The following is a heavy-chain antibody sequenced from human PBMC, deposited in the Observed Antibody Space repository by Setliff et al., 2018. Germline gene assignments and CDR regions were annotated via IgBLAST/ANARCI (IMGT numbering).Heavy chain of an antibody. CDR1: GFTFSTYR. J-gene: IGHJ3*02. D-gene: IGHD5-12*01. CDR2: IWDDGGNT. CDR3: AGDPPSSGYAFDI. V-gene: IGHV3-33*08. Sequence: PGGSLRLSCAASGFTFSTYRMHWVRQAPGKGLEWVAVIWDDGGNTYYTGSVKGRFTISRDNSRNTLYLQMNSLRAEDTAVYYCAGDPPSSGYAFDIWGQGTMVTVSS.